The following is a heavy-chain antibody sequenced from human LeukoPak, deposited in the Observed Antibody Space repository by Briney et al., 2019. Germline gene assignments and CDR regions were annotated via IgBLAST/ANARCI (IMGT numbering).Heavy chain of an antibody. D-gene: IGHD5-12*01. CDR1: GFTFSTYS. V-gene: IGHV3-21*01. CDR2: LSSTSSYI. Sequence: GGSLRLSCAASGFTFSTYSMNWVRQAPGKGLEWVSTLSSTSSYIYYADSVKGRFTISRDNAKNSLYLQMNSLRAEDTAVYYCARDRSGYTEFDYWGQGTLVTVSS. J-gene: IGHJ4*02. CDR3: ARDRSGYTEFDY.